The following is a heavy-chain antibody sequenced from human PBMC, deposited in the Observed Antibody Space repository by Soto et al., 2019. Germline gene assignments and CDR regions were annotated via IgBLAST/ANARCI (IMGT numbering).Heavy chain of an antibody. CDR2: FDPEDGET. J-gene: IGHJ5*02. CDR1: GYTLTKLS. Sequence: ASVKVSCKVSGYTLTKLSMHWVRQAPGKGLEWMGGFDPEDGETIYAQKFQGRVTMTEDTSTDTAYMELSSLRSEDTAVYYCATAGAVGPLGWLLLGNWFDPWGQGTLVTVSS. D-gene: IGHD3-9*01. CDR3: ATAGAVGPLGWLLLGNWFDP. V-gene: IGHV1-24*01.